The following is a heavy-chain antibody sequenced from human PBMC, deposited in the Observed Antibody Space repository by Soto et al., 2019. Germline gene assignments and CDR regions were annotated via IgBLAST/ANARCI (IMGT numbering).Heavy chain of an antibody. CDR3: AKPPDGSRPDIVDYYYYMDV. J-gene: IGHJ6*03. V-gene: IGHV3-23*01. Sequence: GGSLRLSCAASGFTFSSYAMSWVRQAPGKGLEWVSTISGSGGSTYYADSVKGRFTLSRDNSKNTLYLQMNSLRAEDTAVYYCAKPPDGSRPDIVDYYYYMDVWGKGTTVTVSS. CDR1: GFTFSSYA. D-gene: IGHD5-12*01. CDR2: ISGSGGST.